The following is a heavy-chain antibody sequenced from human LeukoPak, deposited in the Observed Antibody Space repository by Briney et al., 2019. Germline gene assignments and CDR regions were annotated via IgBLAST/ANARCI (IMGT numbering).Heavy chain of an antibody. J-gene: IGHJ6*03. V-gene: IGHV1-46*01. Sequence: ASVKVSCKASGYTFTSYYMHWVRQAPGQGLEWMGIINPSGGSTSYAQKFQGRVTMTRDTSTSTVYMELSSLRSEDTAVYCCARDLVGWGSYYYYYMDVWGKGTTVTVSS. D-gene: IGHD7-27*01. CDR3: ARDLVGWGSYYYYYMDV. CDR2: INPSGGST. CDR1: GYTFTSYY.